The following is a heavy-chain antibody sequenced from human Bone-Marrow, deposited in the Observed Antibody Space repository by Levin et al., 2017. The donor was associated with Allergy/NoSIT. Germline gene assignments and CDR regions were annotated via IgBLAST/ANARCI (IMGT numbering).Heavy chain of an antibody. CDR1: DSSISNGYF. CDR3: AGHDTIFGVVVGLFDY. D-gene: IGHD3-3*01. Sequence: PSETLSLTCTISDSSISNGYFWAWIRQPPGKGLEWIGSVFHRGTTYYNPSLRSRVTISADTSKNQISLNLRSVTATDTAVYYCAGHDTIFGVVVGLFDYWGQGALVAVSS. CDR2: VFHRGTT. V-gene: IGHV4-38-2*02. J-gene: IGHJ4*02.